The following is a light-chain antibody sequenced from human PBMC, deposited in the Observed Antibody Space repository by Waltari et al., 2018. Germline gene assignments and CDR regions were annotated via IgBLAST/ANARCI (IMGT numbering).Light chain of an antibody. J-gene: IGKJ4*01. CDR1: QSVSSTS. Sequence: RASQSVSSTSLVWYHQKPGQAPRLLIYGASSRATGLPDRFSGSGSGTDFTLTISRLEPEDFAVYYCQQYDGSVVTFGGGTKVEIK. CDR3: QQYDGSVVT. CDR2: GAS. V-gene: IGKV3-20*01.